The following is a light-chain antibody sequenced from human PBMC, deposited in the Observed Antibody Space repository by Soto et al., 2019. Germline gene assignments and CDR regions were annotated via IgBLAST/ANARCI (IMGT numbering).Light chain of an antibody. V-gene: IGKV1-12*01. J-gene: IGKJ4*01. CDR1: QGISSW. CDR2: AAS. CDR3: QQADTFPLT. Sequence: DIQMTQSPSSVSASVGDRVTITCRASQGISSWVAWYQQKPGKAPNLLIYAASSLQSGVPSRFSGRGSGTEFTLTISSLQPEDFATYYCQQADTFPLTFGGGTKVEI.